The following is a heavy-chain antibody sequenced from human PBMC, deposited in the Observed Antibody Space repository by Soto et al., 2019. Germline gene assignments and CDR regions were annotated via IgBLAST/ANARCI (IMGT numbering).Heavy chain of an antibody. D-gene: IGHD2-15*01. Sequence: EVQLVESGGGLVQPGGSLRLSCAASGLIVSSTYMSWVRQAPGKGLEWVSVISNGGDTYYADSVKGRFSLSRDISNNTLHLQMSSLRVEDTAVYYCAREPRYCSGGSCSITGDAFDIWGQGTMVTVSS. V-gene: IGHV3-66*01. CDR2: ISNGGDT. CDR3: AREPRYCSGGSCSITGDAFDI. J-gene: IGHJ3*02. CDR1: GLIVSSTY.